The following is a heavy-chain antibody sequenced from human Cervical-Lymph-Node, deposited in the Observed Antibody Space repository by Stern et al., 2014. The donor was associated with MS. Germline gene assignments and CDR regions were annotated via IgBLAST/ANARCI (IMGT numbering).Heavy chain of an antibody. CDR3: ARDAYNWNYDFFDY. D-gene: IGHD1-7*01. J-gene: IGHJ4*02. CDR1: GFTFSSYG. V-gene: IGHV3-33*01. Sequence: VQLVESGGGVVQPGRSLRLSCAASGFTFSSYGMHWVRQAPGKGLEWVGVIWYDGSNKYYADSVNGRLTISRDNSKNTLYLQMNSLRAEDTAVYYCARDAYNWNYDFFDYWGQGTLVTVSS. CDR2: IWYDGSNK.